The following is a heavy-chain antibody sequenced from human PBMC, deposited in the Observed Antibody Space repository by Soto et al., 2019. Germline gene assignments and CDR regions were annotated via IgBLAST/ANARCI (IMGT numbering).Heavy chain of an antibody. V-gene: IGHV4-34*01. D-gene: IGHD2-15*01. CDR1: GGSFSGYY. CDR2: INHSGST. Sequence: SETLSLTCALYGGSFSGYYWSWIRQPPGKGLEWIGEINHSGSTNYNPSLKSRVTMSVDTSKNQFSLKLSSLTAADTAVYYCARNGGVVVEVAGAYLDYWGQGTLVTVSS. J-gene: IGHJ4*02. CDR3: ARNGGVVVEVAGAYLDY.